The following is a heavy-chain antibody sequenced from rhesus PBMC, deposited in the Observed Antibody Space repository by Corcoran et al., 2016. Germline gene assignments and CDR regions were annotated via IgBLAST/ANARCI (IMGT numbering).Heavy chain of an antibody. CDR1: GFSFSTTGTG. V-gene: IGHV2-95*01. D-gene: IGHD5-24*01. J-gene: IGHJ5-1*01. CDR2: VYWNDNT. Sequence: QVTLKESGPALVKPTQTLALTCTFSGFSFSTTGTGVGWIRQPPGKALEWLACVYWNDNTYYETTLKIRLTVSRDNSKPQVILTVTNMDPMDTATYDCARVACSGYLTDRFDDWGPGVLVTVSS. CDR3: ARVACSGYLTDRFDD.